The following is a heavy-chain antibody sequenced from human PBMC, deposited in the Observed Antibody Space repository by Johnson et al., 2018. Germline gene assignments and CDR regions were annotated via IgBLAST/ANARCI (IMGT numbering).Heavy chain of an antibody. CDR2: IVPTLGVA. CDR1: AGTSSRYA. D-gene: IGHD3-16*01. CDR3: ASRGYSDYGAYYYYGMDV. V-gene: IGHV1-69*12. Sequence: QVQLVQSGAEVKKPGSSVRVSCKASAGTSSRYAISWVRQAPGPGLEWMGGIVPTLGVATYAQQFQGRVTITADESTRTPYMELSSLRSEDTAVYYCASRGYSDYGAYYYYGMDVWGQGTTVIVS. J-gene: IGHJ6*02.